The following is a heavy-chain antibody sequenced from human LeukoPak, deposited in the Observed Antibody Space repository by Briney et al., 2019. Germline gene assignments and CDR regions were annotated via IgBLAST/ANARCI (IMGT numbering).Heavy chain of an antibody. Sequence: GGSLRLSCAASGFTVSSNYMSWVRQAPGKGLEWVSVIYSGGSTYYADSVKGRFTISRDNSKNMLYLQMNSLRAEDTAVYYCGRESGYNYGYCDYWGQGTLVTVSS. CDR3: GRESGYNYGYCDY. CDR1: GFTVSSNY. D-gene: IGHD5-18*01. V-gene: IGHV3-66*01. CDR2: IYSGGST. J-gene: IGHJ4*02.